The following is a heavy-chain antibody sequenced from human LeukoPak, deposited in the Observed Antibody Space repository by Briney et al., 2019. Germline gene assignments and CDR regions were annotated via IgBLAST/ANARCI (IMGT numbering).Heavy chain of an antibody. Sequence: PSETLSLTCTDSGGSISSYYWSWIRQPPGKGLEWIGYIYYSGSTNYNPSLKSRVTISVDTSNNQFSLKLSSVTAADTAVYYCARVGRITMVRGVINEHFDYWGQGTLVTVSS. CDR1: GGSISSYY. CDR2: IYYSGST. J-gene: IGHJ4*02. D-gene: IGHD3-10*01. V-gene: IGHV4-59*01. CDR3: ARVGRITMVRGVINEHFDY.